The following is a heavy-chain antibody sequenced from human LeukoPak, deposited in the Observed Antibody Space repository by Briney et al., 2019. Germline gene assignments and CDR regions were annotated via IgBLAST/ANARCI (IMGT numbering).Heavy chain of an antibody. CDR2: INPNDGDT. D-gene: IGHD2-2*01. V-gene: IGHV1-2*02. CDR3: ARANFLYCSSTTCLFDY. Sequence: ASVKVSCKASGYTFTDYYMHGVRQAPGQGFEWMGWINPNDGDTNYAQKFQGRVTLTRDTSISTAHMEVSRLRSDDTAVYYCARANFLYCSSTTCLFDYWGQGTLVTVSS. CDR1: GYTFTDYY. J-gene: IGHJ4*02.